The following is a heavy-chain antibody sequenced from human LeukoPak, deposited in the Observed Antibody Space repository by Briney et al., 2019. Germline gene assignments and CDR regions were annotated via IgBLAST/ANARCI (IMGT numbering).Heavy chain of an antibody. CDR2: ISYDGSNK. CDR3: AKDLRIAVAAYFDY. CDR1: GFTFSNYP. V-gene: IGHV3-30-3*01. D-gene: IGHD6-19*01. J-gene: IGHJ4*02. Sequence: GRSLRLSCAASGFTFSNYPMHWVRQAPGKGLEWVAVISYDGSNKYYADSVKGRFTISRDNSKNTLYLQMNSLRAEDTAVYYCAKDLRIAVAAYFDYWGQGTLVTVSS.